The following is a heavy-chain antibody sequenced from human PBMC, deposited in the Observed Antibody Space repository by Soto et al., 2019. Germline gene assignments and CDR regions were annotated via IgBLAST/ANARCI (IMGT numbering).Heavy chain of an antibody. CDR2: IIPMFGAP. V-gene: IGHV1-69*01. D-gene: IGHD3-22*01. CDR3: ASHDSSGYYEVDY. J-gene: IGHJ4*02. CDR1: GGTFRSNG. Sequence: QVQLVQSGAEVKKPGSSVKVSCKASGGTFRSNGISWVRQAPGQGPEWMGGIIPMFGAPNYARKFADRVRITADESTATSYMELRSLRYEDTALYYCASHDSSGYYEVDYWGQGTQVTVSA.